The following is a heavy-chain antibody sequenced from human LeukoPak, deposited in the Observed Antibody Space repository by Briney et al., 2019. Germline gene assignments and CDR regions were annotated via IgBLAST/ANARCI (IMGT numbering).Heavy chain of an antibody. CDR2: IDWDDDK. CDR1: GFSLGTSGMC. V-gene: IGHV2-70*11. CDR3: ARILQGRPWLVTDAFDM. J-gene: IGHJ3*02. D-gene: IGHD6-19*01. Sequence: SGPTLVNPTQTLTLTCTFSGFSLGTSGMCVSWIRQPPGKALEWLARIDWDDDKYYSTSLKTRLTISKDTSKNQVVLTMTNMDPVDTATYYCARILQGRPWLVTDAFDMWGQGTMVTVSS.